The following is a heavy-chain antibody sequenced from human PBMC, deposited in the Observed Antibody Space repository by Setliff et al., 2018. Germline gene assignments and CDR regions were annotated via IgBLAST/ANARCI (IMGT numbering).Heavy chain of an antibody. D-gene: IGHD6-13*01. CDR2: IYHSGTT. V-gene: IGHV4-38-2*01. CDR3: ARSAGYTSSWPFDP. Sequence: PSETLSLTCVVSGFSLTSYHWGWIRQPPGKGLEWIGTIYHSGTTYYSPSLKSRVTISLEKSKNQFSLNMTSVTAADTAVYYCARSAGYTSSWPFDPWGQGTLVTVSS. CDR1: GFSLTSYH. J-gene: IGHJ5*02.